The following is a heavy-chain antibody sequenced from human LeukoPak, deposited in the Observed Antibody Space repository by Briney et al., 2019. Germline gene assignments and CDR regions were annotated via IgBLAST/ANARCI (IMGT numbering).Heavy chain of an antibody. D-gene: IGHD3-10*01. V-gene: IGHV3-23*01. Sequence: GGSLRLSCGASGLTFSTSAMSWVRPAPGKGLEWVSGISGSGVTTYYADSVKGRFTISRDNSENTVYLQMDSLRAEDTALYYCAKMGSAPYYDHFDYFDYWGQGTLVTVSS. CDR3: AKMGSAPYYDHFDYFDY. CDR2: ISGSGVTT. J-gene: IGHJ4*02. CDR1: GLTFSTSA.